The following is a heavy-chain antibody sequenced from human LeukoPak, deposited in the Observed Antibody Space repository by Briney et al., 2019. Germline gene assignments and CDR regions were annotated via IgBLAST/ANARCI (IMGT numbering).Heavy chain of an antibody. J-gene: IGHJ4*02. Sequence: SETLSLTCTVSGGSISSYYWSWIRQPPGKGLEWIGYIYYSGSTNYNPSLKSRVTISVDTYKNQFSLKLSSVTAADTAVYYCARDLTHSSSKDYWGQGTLVTVSS. D-gene: IGHD6-13*01. V-gene: IGHV4-59*01. CDR2: IYYSGST. CDR1: GGSISSYY. CDR3: ARDLTHSSSKDY.